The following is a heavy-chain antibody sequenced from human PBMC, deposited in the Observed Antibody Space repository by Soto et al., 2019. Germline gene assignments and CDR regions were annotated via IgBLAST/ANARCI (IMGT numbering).Heavy chain of an antibody. D-gene: IGHD3-10*01. J-gene: IGHJ6*02. Sequence: QVQLVESGGGVVQPGRSLRLSCAASGFTFSSYGMHWVRQATGKGLEWVAVIWYDGSNKYYADSVKGRFTISRDNSKNTLYPQMNILRAEDTAVYYCATDRVYYYYGMDVWGQGTTVTVSS. CDR3: ATDRVYYYYGMDV. CDR1: GFTFSSYG. V-gene: IGHV3-33*01. CDR2: IWYDGSNK.